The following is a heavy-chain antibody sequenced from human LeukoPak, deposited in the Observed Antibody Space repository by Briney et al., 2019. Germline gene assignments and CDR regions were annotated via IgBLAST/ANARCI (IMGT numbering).Heavy chain of an antibody. CDR2: ISYDGSNK. V-gene: IGHV3-30*18. CDR1: GFTFSSYG. D-gene: IGHD1-26*01. J-gene: IGHJ5*02. Sequence: PGRSLRLSCAASGFTFSSYGIHRVRQAPGKGLEWVAVISYDGSNKYYADSVKGRFTISRDNSKNTLYLQMNSLRAEDTAVYYCAKDSSGSYEGWFDPWGQGTLVTVSS. CDR3: AKDSSGSYEGWFDP.